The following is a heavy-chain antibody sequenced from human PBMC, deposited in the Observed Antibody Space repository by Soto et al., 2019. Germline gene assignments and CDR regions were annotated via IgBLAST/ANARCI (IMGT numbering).Heavy chain of an antibody. Sequence: GGSLRLSCAASGFTFSSYGMHWVRQAPGKGLEWVAVISYDGSNKYYADSVKGRFTISRDNSKNTLYLQMNSLRAEDTAVYYCAKDWESVAAAGPHYYYYYGMDVWGQGTTVTVSS. CDR3: AKDWESVAAAGPHYYYYYGMDV. CDR2: ISYDGSNK. D-gene: IGHD6-13*01. J-gene: IGHJ6*02. CDR1: GFTFSSYG. V-gene: IGHV3-30*18.